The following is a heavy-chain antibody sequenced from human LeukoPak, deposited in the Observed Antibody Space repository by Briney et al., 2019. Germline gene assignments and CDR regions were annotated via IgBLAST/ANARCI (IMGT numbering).Heavy chain of an antibody. D-gene: IGHD2-15*01. CDR3: ARSLGYCSGGSCYAFLYYYYGMDV. CDR1: GFTFSSYW. Sequence: GGSLRLSCAASGFTFSSYWMHWVRQAPGKGLVWVSRINSDGSSTSYADSVKGRFTISRDNAKNTLYLQMNSLRAEDTAVYYCARSLGYCSGGSCYAFLYYYYGMDVWAKGPRSPSP. J-gene: IGHJ6*02. CDR2: INSDGSST. V-gene: IGHV3-74*01.